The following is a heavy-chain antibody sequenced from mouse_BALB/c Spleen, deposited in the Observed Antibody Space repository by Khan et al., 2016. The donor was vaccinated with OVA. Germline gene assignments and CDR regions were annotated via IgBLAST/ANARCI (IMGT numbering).Heavy chain of an antibody. CDR3: ARPYYGSAWFAY. V-gene: IGHV2-9*02. CDR2: IWAGGST. D-gene: IGHD1-1*01. CDR1: GFSLTNYG. Sequence: QVQLQQSGPGLVAPSQSLSITCTVSGFSLTNYGVHWVRQPPREGLEWLGVIWAGGSTNYNSALMSRLSISKDNSKSQVFLKMNRLQTKYTAMYYCARPYYGSAWFAYWGQGTLVTVSA. J-gene: IGHJ3*01.